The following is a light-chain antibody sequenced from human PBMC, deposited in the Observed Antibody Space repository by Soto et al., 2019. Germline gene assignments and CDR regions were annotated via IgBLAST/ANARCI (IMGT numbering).Light chain of an antibody. CDR1: QSVSSSY. CDR2: GAS. J-gene: IGKJ4*01. V-gene: IGKV3-20*01. CDR3: QQYGSSPPLT. Sequence: EIVLTQSPGTLSLSPGERATLSCRASQSVSSSYLAWYPQKPGQAPRLLIYGASSRATGIPDRFSGSGSGKDFTLTISRLEPEDFAVYYCQQYGSSPPLTFGGGTKVEIK.